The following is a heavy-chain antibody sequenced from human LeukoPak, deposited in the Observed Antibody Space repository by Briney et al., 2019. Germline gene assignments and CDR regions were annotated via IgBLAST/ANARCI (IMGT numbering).Heavy chain of an antibody. CDR2: IYTSGST. D-gene: IGHD6-19*01. V-gene: IGHV4-61*02. J-gene: IGHJ4*02. Sequence: SETLSLTCSVSGGSISSGSYYWSWIRQPAGRGLEWVGRIYTSGSTNYNPSLKSRVTISVDTSKTQFSLKLSSVTAADTAVYYCARDPSIAVAGTGFEHWGQGTLVTVYS. CDR3: ARDPSIAVAGTGFEH. CDR1: GGSISSGSYY.